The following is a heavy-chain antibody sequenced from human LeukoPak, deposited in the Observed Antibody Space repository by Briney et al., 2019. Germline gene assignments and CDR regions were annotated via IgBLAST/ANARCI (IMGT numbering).Heavy chain of an antibody. Sequence: SVKVSCKASGGTFSSYAISWVRQAPGQGLEWMGGIIPIFGTANYAQKFQGRVTITTDESTSTAYMELSSLRSEDTAVYYCARDPFQRSLVGAPIGYFDYWGQGTLVTVSS. J-gene: IGHJ4*02. D-gene: IGHD1-26*01. CDR2: IIPIFGTA. CDR1: GGTFSSYA. V-gene: IGHV1-69*05. CDR3: ARDPFQRSLVGAPIGYFDY.